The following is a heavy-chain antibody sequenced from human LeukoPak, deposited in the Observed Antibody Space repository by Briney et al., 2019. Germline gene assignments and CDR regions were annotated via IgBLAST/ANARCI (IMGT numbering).Heavy chain of an antibody. V-gene: IGHV1-69*02. D-gene: IGHD3-10*01. CDR2: IIPILGIA. J-gene: IGHJ6*02. CDR3: ARIPGRVVEADYYYYYGMDV. CDR1: GGTFSSYT. Sequence: GASVKVSCKASGGTFSSYTISWVRQAPGQGLEWMGRIIPILGIANYAQKFQGRVTITADKSTSTAYMELSSLRSEDTAVYYCARIPGRVVEADYYYYYGMDVWGQGTTVTVSS.